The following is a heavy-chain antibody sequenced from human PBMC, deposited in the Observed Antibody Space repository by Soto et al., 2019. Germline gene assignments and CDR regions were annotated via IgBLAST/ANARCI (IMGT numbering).Heavy chain of an antibody. Sequence: GGSLRLSCAASGFTFSSYWMSWVRQAPGKGLEWVANIKQDGSEKYYVDSVKGRFTISRDNAKNSLYLQMNSLRAEDTAVYYCARSSPYYYDSSGYLPYDYWGQGTLVTVSS. D-gene: IGHD3-22*01. J-gene: IGHJ4*02. CDR3: ARSSPYYYDSSGYLPYDY. CDR2: IKQDGSEK. CDR1: GFTFSSYW. V-gene: IGHV3-7*03.